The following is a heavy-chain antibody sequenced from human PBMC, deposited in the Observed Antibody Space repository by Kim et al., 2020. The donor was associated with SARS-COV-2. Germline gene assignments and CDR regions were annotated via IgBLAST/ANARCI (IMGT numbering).Heavy chain of an antibody. CDR2: ITSAGTI. V-gene: IGHV3-11*04. Sequence: GGSLRLSCAASGFTVSEYYLTWIRQAPGKGLEWISYITSAGTIEYADSLEGRFSMSRDNPKNSLYLQMNSLRVEDTAVYYCAREASYGSGIYGPIDYWGRGALVTVSS. CDR3: AREASYGSGIYGPIDY. CDR1: GFTVSEYY. J-gene: IGHJ4*02. D-gene: IGHD3-10*01.